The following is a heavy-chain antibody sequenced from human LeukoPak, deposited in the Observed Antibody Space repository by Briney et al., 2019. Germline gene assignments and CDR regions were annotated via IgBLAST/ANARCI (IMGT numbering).Heavy chain of an antibody. CDR3: ARGPYYDFWSGYYYFDY. CDR2: ISSSSYI. V-gene: IGHV3-21*01. D-gene: IGHD3-3*01. J-gene: IGHJ4*02. Sequence: GGSLRLSCAASGFTFSSYSMNWVRQAPGKGLEWVSSISSSSYIYYADSVKGRFTISRDNAKNSLYLQMNSLRAEDTAVYYCARGPYYDFWSGYYYFDYWGQGTLVTVSS. CDR1: GFTFSSYS.